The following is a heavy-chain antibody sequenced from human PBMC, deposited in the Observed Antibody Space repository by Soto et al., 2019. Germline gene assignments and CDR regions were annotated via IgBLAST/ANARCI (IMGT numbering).Heavy chain of an antibody. D-gene: IGHD5-18*01. CDR1: GFTFSSYA. CDR3: APVDTAMVDY. J-gene: IGHJ4*02. Sequence: LSLTCAASGFTFSSYAMSWVRQAPGKGLEWVSAISGSGGSTYYADSVKGRFTISRDNSKNTLYLQMNSLRAEDTAVYYCAPVDTAMVDYWGQGTLVTVSS. V-gene: IGHV3-23*01. CDR2: ISGSGGST.